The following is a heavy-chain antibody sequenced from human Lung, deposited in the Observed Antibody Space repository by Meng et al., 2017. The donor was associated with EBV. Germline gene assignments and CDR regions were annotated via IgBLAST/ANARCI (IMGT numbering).Heavy chain of an antibody. Sequence: GSGPLKPSESLSLRCAFSGGSFRGYYWSWIRQSPERGLEWIGEINHSGHTNYNPSLKSRVTISVDTSKNQFSLNLSSVTAADTAVYYCARAEITLGGLFVPEPKFDYWGQGTLVTVSS. CDR3: ARAEITLGGLFVPEPKFDY. D-gene: IGHD3-16*02. J-gene: IGHJ4*02. CDR1: GGSFRGYY. CDR2: INHSGHT. V-gene: IGHV4-34*01.